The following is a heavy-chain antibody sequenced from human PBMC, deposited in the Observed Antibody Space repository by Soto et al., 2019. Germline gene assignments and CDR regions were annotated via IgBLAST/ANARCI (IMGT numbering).Heavy chain of an antibody. J-gene: IGHJ4*02. CDR2: IYWDDDK. D-gene: IGHD4-17*01. V-gene: IGHV2-5*02. CDR3: AHRQRTVYFDY. CDR1: GFSLSTSGVG. Sequence: QITLKESGPTLVKPTQTLTLTCTFSGFSLSTSGVGVGWIRQPPGKALEWLALIYWDDDKRYSPSLKSRLTITEDTSNTQVVLTMTNMDPVDTATYYCAHRQRTVYFDYWGQGTLVTVSS.